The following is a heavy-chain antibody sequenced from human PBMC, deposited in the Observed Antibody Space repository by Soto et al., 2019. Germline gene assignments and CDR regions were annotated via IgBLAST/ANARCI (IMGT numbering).Heavy chain of an antibody. V-gene: IGHV3-30*18. CDR3: AKWAGGFEY. Sequence: QVQLVESGGGVVQPGRSLRLTCASSGFTFSSYGMHWVRQAPGKGLEWVAVISYDGSYKYYADSVKGRFTISRDNSKKTLYLQMNSLRGEDTALNYCAKWAGGFEYWGKGTLVTVSS. J-gene: IGHJ4*02. CDR1: GFTFSSYG. CDR2: ISYDGSYK.